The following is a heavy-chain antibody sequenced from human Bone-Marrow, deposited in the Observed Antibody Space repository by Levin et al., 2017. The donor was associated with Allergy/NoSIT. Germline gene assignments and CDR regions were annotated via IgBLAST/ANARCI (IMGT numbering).Heavy chain of an antibody. V-gene: IGHV1-69*13. CDR2: IIPLFGTT. J-gene: IGHJ4*02. Sequence: ASVKVSCKASGGTFSSYTINWVRQAPGQGLEWMGGIIPLFGTTNCSQKFQDRVSITADESTSTAYLELSSLRSDDTAVYYCAGAGLRYYFDQWGQGTLVTVSS. CDR1: GGTFSSYT. CDR3: AGAGLRYYFDQ. D-gene: IGHD3-10*01.